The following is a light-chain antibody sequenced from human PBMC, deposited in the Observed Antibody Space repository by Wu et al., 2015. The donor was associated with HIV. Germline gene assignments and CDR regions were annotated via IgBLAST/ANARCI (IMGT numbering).Light chain of an antibody. CDR1: QSISNAY. Sequence: EIVLTQSPDTLSLSPGDRATLSCTTSQSISNAYVAWYQQKPGQAPRLLIYGASNRATGIPGRFSGSGSGTDFTLTIAGLEPEDFAVYFCQQYGSSPLTFGGGTTLEIK. CDR2: GAS. CDR3: QQYGSSPLT. J-gene: IGKJ4*01. V-gene: IGKV3-20*01.